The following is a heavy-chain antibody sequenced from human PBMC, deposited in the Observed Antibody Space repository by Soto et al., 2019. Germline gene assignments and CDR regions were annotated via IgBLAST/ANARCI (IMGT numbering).Heavy chain of an antibody. D-gene: IGHD3-16*02. J-gene: IGHJ4*02. CDR3: ARTHDYIWGSYRYTVPRNFDY. CDR1: GGSISSSSYY. CDR2: IYYSGST. Sequence: SETLSLTCTVSGGSISSSSYYWGWIRQPPGKGLEWIGSIYYSGSTYYNPSLKSRVTISVDTSKNQFSLKLSSVTAADTAVYYCARTHDYIWGSYRYTVPRNFDYWGQGTLVTVSS. V-gene: IGHV4-39*01.